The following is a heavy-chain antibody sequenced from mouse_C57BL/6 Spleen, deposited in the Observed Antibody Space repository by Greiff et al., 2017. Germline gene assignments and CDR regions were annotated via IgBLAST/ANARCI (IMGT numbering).Heavy chain of an antibody. CDR2: INYDGSST. CDR3: ARHYYGSRGYFDV. CDR1: GFTFSDYY. Sequence: EVKLVESEGGLVQPGSSMKLSCTASGFTFSDYYMAWVRQVPEKGLEWVANINYDGSSTYYLDSLKSRFIISRDNAKNILYLQMSSLKSEDTATYYCARHYYGSRGYFDVWGTGTTVTVSS. J-gene: IGHJ1*03. D-gene: IGHD1-1*01. V-gene: IGHV5-16*01.